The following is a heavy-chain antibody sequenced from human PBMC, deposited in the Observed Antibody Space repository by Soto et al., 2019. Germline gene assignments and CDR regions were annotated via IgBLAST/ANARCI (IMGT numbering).Heavy chain of an antibody. Sequence: PSETLSLTCAVSGGSISSGNWWSWVRQPPGKGLGWIGEIYHSGSTNYNPSLKSRVTISVDKSKNQFSLKLSSVTAADTAVYYCARSPDSSGYYPRRYYYGMDVWGQGTTVTVSS. V-gene: IGHV4-4*02. CDR1: GGSISSGNW. CDR2: IYHSGST. J-gene: IGHJ6*01. CDR3: ARSPDSSGYYPRRYYYGMDV. D-gene: IGHD3-22*01.